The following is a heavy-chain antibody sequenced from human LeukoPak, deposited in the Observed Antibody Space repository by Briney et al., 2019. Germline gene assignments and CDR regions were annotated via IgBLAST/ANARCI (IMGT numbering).Heavy chain of an antibody. CDR3: ARDSAGYSYAEPDY. V-gene: IGHV3-21*01. CDR2: ISSSSSYI. CDR1: GFTFSSYS. J-gene: IGHJ4*02. D-gene: IGHD5-18*01. Sequence: GGSLRLSCAASGFTFSSYSMNWVRQAPGKGLEWVSSISSSSSYIYYADSVKGRFTISGDNAKNSLYLQMNSLRAEDTAVYYCARDSAGYSYAEPDYWGQGTLVTVSS.